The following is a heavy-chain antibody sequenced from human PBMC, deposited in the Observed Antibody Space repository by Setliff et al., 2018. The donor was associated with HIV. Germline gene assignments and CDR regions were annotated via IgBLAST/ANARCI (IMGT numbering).Heavy chain of an antibody. CDR2: VDPEDGET. D-gene: IGHD6-19*01. V-gene: IGHV1-69-2*01. CDR1: GYTFTDYY. Sequence: ASVKVSCKASGYTFTDYYMHWVQQAPGKGLEWMGRVDPEDGETIYAEKFQGRVTITADTSTDTAYMELSSLRAEDTAVYYCATGPPLSSGWSQGAFDIWGQGTMVTVSS. J-gene: IGHJ3*02. CDR3: ATGPPLSSGWSQGAFDI.